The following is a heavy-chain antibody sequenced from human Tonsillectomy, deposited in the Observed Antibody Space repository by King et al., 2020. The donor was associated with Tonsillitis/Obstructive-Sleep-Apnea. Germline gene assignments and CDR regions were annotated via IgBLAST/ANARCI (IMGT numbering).Heavy chain of an antibody. CDR1: GFTFSTYE. D-gene: IGHD2-21*01. J-gene: IGHJ4*02. V-gene: IGHV3-48*03. CDR3: HAPYYPNDH. CDR2: ISNSGTTI. Sequence: VQLVESGGGLVQPGGSLRLSCTASGFTFSTYEMNWVRQAPGKGLEWVSYISNSGTTIYYADSVKGRFTISRDNAENSLSLQMNNLRAEDTAVYYCHAPYYPNDHWGQGTLVGVSS.